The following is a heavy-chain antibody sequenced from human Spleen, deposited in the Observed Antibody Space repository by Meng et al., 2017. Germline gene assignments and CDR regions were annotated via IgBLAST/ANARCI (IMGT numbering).Heavy chain of an antibody. CDR3: ARSPPIWFGSLTVPEAFDI. V-gene: IGHV4-59*12. J-gene: IGHJ3*02. CDR1: GGSITSDY. D-gene: IGHD3-10*01. CDR2: IYDTGST. Sequence: SETLSLTCTVSGGSITSDYWSWIRQPPGKGLEWIGYIYDTGSTNHNPSLKSRVTISVDTSKNQISLKLNSVTAADSGVYYCARSPPIWFGSLTVPEAFDIWGQGTMVTVSS.